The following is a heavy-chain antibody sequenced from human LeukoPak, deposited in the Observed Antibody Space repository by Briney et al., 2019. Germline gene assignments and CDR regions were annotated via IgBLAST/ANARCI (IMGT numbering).Heavy chain of an antibody. J-gene: IGHJ4*02. CDR1: DGSIDAYY. CDR2: ISSSGTT. D-gene: IGHD3-10*01. V-gene: IGHV4-59*08. Sequence: PSETLSVTCTVSDGSIDAYYWSWIRQPPGKGLEWIGHISSSGTTNFNPSLNSRASISINTSMNQFSLKLRSVTAADTAIYFCARRGGSVSYLFDYWGQGALVAVSS. CDR3: ARRGGSVSYLFDY.